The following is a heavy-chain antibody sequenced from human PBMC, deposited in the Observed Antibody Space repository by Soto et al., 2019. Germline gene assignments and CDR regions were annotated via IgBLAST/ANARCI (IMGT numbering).Heavy chain of an antibody. CDR3: ARSGIVVVPAAMRYFQH. D-gene: IGHD2-2*01. J-gene: IGHJ1*01. CDR1: GGSFSGYY. Sequence: QVQLQQWGAGLLKPSETLSLTCAVYGGSFSGYYWSWIRQPPGKGLEWIGEINHSGSTNYNPSLKSRIIISVDTSKNQFSLKLSSVTAADTAVYYCARSGIVVVPAAMRYFQHWGQGTLVTVSS. CDR2: INHSGST. V-gene: IGHV4-34*01.